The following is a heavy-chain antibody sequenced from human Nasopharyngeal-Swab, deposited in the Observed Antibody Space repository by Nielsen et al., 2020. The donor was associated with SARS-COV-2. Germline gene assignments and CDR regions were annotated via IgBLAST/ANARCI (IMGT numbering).Heavy chain of an antibody. CDR3: ARGFDY. J-gene: IGHJ4*02. CDR2: INQSGST. Sequence: SETLSLTCAVYGGSFSGYYWSWIRQPPGKGLEWIGEINQSGSTNYTPSLKSRVTISVDTSKNQFSLKLSSVTAADTAVYYCARGFDYWGQGTLVTVSS. CDR1: GGSFSGYY. V-gene: IGHV4-34*01.